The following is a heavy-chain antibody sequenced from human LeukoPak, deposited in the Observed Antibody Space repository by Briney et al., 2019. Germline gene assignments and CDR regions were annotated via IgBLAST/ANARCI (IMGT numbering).Heavy chain of an antibody. D-gene: IGHD3-22*01. CDR3: ARDLRYDSSGYEGY. CDR1: GFTFSDYY. J-gene: IGHJ4*02. Sequence: GGSLRLSCAASGFTFSDYYMSWIRQAPGKGLEGVSHISSSGSTIYYADSVKGRFTISRDNAKNSLYLEMSSLRVEDTAVYYCARDLRYDSSGYEGYWGQGTLVTVSS. V-gene: IGHV3-11*01. CDR2: ISSSGSTI.